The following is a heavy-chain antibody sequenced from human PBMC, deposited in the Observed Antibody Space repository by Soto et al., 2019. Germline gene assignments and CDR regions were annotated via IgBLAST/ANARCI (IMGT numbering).Heavy chain of an antibody. V-gene: IGHV3-13*01. J-gene: IGHJ3*02. Sequence: GGSLRLSCAASGFTFSSYDMHWVRQATGKGLEWVSAIGTAGDTYYPGSVKGRFTISRENAKNSLYLQMNSLRAGDTAVYYCARSLGPDSAFDIWGQGTMVTVSS. CDR3: ARSLGPDSAFDI. D-gene: IGHD3-16*02. CDR2: IGTAGDT. CDR1: GFTFSSYD.